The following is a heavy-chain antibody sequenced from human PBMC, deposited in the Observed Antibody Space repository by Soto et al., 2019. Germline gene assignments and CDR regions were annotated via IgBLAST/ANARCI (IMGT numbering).Heavy chain of an antibody. CDR3: ARNNWNDLSNWFDP. CDR1: GYTFTSYG. CDR2: ISAYNGNT. J-gene: IGHJ5*02. V-gene: IGHV1-18*01. Sequence: VSVKVSCKASGYTFTSYGISWVRQAPGQGLEWMGWISAYNGNTNYAQKLQGRVTMTTDTSTSTAYMELRSLRSDDTAVYYCARNNWNDLSNWFDPWGQGTLVTVSS. D-gene: IGHD1-1*01.